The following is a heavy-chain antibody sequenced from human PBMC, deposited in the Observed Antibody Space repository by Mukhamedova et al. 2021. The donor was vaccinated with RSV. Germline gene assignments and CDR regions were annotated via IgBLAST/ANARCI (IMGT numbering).Heavy chain of an antibody. D-gene: IGHD2-15*01. V-gene: IGHV3-7*01. CDR3: ASLLGSDY. Sequence: VANIKQDGSEKYYVDSVKGRFTISRDNAKNSLYLQMNSLRAEDTAVYYCASLLGSDYWGQGTLVTVPS. J-gene: IGHJ4*02. CDR2: IKQDGSEK.